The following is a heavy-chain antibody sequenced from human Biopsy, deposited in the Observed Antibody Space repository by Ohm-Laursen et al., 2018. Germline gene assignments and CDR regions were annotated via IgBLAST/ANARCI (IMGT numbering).Heavy chain of an antibody. CDR2: ISHTGYT. CDR3: ARGSNEYGGLYFPH. D-gene: IGHD4-23*01. J-gene: IGHJ1*01. V-gene: IGHV4-59*11. CDR1: GGSFTGRY. Sequence: DTLSLTCTVSGGSFTGRYWTWIRQPPGKGLEWIGHISHTGYTSYKSSLKSRVTISLDTSRKHFSLRLTSLAAADTAVYYCARGSNEYGGLYFPHWGQGTLVTVSS.